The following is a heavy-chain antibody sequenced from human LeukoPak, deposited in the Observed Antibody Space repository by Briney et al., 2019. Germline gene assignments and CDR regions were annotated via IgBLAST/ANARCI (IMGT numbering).Heavy chain of an antibody. CDR1: GGAFSGYY. CDR2: INHSGST. V-gene: IGHV4-34*01. J-gene: IGHJ4*02. D-gene: IGHD4-17*01. Sequence: SETLSLTCAVYGGAFSGYYWSWIRQPPGKGLEWNGEINHSGSTNYNPSLKSRVTISVDTSKNQFSLKLSSVTAADTAVYYCARISELMTTVTYFDYWGQGTLVTVSS. CDR3: ARISELMTTVTYFDY.